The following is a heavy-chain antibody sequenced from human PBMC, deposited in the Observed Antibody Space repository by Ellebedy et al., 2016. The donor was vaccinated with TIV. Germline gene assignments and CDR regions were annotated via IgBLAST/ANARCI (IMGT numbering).Heavy chain of an antibody. CDR1: GYSISSDYY. CDR2: IYYSGST. Sequence: MPSETLSLTCTVSGYSISSDYYWVWIRQPPGKGLEWIGRIYYSGSTYYNPSLKSRVTISLDTSRSQFSLRLSSVTAADTAVYYCARGVGDYWGQGTLVTVSS. CDR3: ARGVGDY. V-gene: IGHV4-38-2*02. J-gene: IGHJ4*02.